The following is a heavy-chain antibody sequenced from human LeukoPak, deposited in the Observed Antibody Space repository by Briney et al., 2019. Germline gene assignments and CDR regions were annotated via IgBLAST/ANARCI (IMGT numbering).Heavy chain of an antibody. D-gene: IGHD3-22*01. CDR2: LYYSGST. CDR3: ARDGNDYYDSSGYLSFDY. J-gene: IGHJ4*02. CDR1: GGSVSSGSYY. Sequence: SESLSLTCTVSGGSVSSGSYYWSWIRQPPGKGLEWIGYLYYSGSTNYNPSLKSRVTISVDTSKNQFSLKLSSVTAADTAVYYCARDGNDYYDSSGYLSFDYWGQGTLVTVSS. V-gene: IGHV4-61*01.